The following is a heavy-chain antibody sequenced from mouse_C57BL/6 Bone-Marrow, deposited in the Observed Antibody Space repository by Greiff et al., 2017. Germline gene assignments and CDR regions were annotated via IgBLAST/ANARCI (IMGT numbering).Heavy chain of an antibody. CDR2: IDPANGNT. V-gene: IGHV14-3*01. D-gene: IGHD1-1*01. Sequence: EVQLQQSVAELVRPGASVKLSCTASGFNIKNTYMHWVKQRPEQGLEWIGRIDPANGNTKYAPKFQGKATITADTSSNTAYLQLSSLTSEDTAIYYCAREIGIGYYGDGWYFDVWGTGATVTVSS. J-gene: IGHJ1*03. CDR3: AREIGIGYYGDGWYFDV. CDR1: GFNIKNTY.